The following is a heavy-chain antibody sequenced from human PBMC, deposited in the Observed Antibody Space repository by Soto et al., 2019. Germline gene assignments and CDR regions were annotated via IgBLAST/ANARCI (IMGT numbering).Heavy chain of an antibody. J-gene: IGHJ6*02. CDR2: INAGNGNT. CDR3: ARRDYGSGSKTRGMDV. V-gene: IGHV1-3*01. CDR1: GYTFTSYA. D-gene: IGHD3-10*01. Sequence: ASVKVSCKASGYTFTSYAMHWVRQAPGQRLEWMGWINAGNGNTKYSQKFQGRVTITRDTSASTAYMELSSLRSEDTAVYYCARRDYGSGSKTRGMDVWGQGTTVTVSS.